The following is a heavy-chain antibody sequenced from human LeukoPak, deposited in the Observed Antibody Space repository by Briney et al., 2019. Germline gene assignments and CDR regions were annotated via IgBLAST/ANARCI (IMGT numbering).Heavy chain of an antibody. D-gene: IGHD3-22*01. CDR3: ARDWETLTYYDSSGQEY. V-gene: IGHV3-23*01. J-gene: IGHJ3*01. Sequence: GGSLRLSCAASGFTFSSYGMSWVRQAPGKGLEWVSAISGSGGTTYYADSVKGRFTISRDNSKNTLYLQMNSLRAEDTAIYFCARDWETLTYYDSSGQEYWGQGTMVTVSS. CDR1: GFTFSSYG. CDR2: ISGSGGTT.